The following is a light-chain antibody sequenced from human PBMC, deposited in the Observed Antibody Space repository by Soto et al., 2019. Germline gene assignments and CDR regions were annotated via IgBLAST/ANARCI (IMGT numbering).Light chain of an antibody. CDR2: KAS. J-gene: IGKJ1*01. V-gene: IGKV1-5*03. CDR3: QQYITYWT. Sequence: DIQMTQSPSTLSASVGDRVTITCRASQSIYDWLAWYQQKPGKAPKLLIYKASNLESGVPSRFSGSASGTEFTLTISSLQPDDFATYYCQQYITYWTFGQGTKVEIK. CDR1: QSIYDW.